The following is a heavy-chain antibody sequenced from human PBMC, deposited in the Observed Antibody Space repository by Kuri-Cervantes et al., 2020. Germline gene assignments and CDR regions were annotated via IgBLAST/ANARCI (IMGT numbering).Heavy chain of an antibody. D-gene: IGHD4-23*01. CDR1: GFTVSSNY. V-gene: IGHV3-23*01. CDR3: AREGYGGIPDAFDI. Sequence: GESLKISCAASGFTVSSNYMSWVRQAPGKGLEWVSAISGSGGSTYYADSVKGRFTISRDNSKNTLYLQMNSLRAEDTAVYYCAREGYGGIPDAFDIWGQGTMVTVSS. J-gene: IGHJ3*02. CDR2: ISGSGGST.